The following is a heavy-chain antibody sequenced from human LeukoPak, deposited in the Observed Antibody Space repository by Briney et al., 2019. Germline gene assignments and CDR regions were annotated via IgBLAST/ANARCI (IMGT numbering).Heavy chain of an antibody. CDR3: ASDYYDSSGYYFDAFDI. CDR2: FNHNGIT. V-gene: IGHV4-34*01. Sequence: PSETLSLTCGVYGGSFSAYDYWIWIRQPPGKGLEWIGEFNHNGITSYNPSLKSRVTISIDTSKNQFSLKLNSVTAADTAVYYCASDYYDSSGYYFDAFDIWGQGTMVTVSS. CDR1: GGSFSAYDY. D-gene: IGHD3-22*01. J-gene: IGHJ3*02.